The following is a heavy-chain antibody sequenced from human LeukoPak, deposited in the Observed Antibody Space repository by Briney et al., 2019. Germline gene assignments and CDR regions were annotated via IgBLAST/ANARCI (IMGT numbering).Heavy chain of an antibody. D-gene: IGHD6-19*01. Sequence: SETLSLTCTVSGGSFSSSDYYWRWIRQPPGKGLEWIGYIYYSGSTNYNPSLKSRVTISVDTSKNQFSLKLSSVTAADTAVYYCARVSWQWLVRGYYYYYYMDVWGKGTTVTVSS. J-gene: IGHJ6*03. CDR3: ARVSWQWLVRGYYYYYYMDV. CDR2: IYYSGST. CDR1: GGSFSSSDYY. V-gene: IGHV4-61*08.